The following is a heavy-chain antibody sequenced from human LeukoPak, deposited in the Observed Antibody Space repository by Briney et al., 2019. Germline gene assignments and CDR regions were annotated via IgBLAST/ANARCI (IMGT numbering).Heavy chain of an antibody. CDR1: GFTVSSNY. Sequence: PGGSLRLSCAASGFTVSSNYVTWVRQAPGKGLEWISVVDGGGSTYYADSVKGRFTVTRDISKNTLYLQMNSVRAEDTAAYYCARGQGYYDGLDIWGQGTTVTVSS. CDR3: ARGQGYYDGLDI. V-gene: IGHV3-66*01. J-gene: IGHJ6*02. CDR2: VDGGGST.